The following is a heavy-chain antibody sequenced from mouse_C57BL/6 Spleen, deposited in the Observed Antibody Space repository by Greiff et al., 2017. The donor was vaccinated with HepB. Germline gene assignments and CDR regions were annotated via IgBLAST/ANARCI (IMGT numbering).Heavy chain of an antibody. J-gene: IGHJ2*01. CDR1: GYTFTSYW. CDR3: ARGGYDYGYFDY. D-gene: IGHD2-4*01. Sequence: VQLQQPGAELVMPGASVKLSCKASGYTFTSYWMHWVKQRPGQGLEWIGEIDPSDSYTNYNQKFKGKSTLTVDKSSSTAYMQLSSLTSEDSAVYYCARGGYDYGYFDYWGQGTTLTVSS. V-gene: IGHV1-69*01. CDR2: IDPSDSYT.